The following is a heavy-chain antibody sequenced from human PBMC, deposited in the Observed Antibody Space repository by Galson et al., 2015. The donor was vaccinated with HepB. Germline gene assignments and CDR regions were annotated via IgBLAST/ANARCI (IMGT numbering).Heavy chain of an antibody. V-gene: IGHV5-51*04. D-gene: IGHD6-13*01. Sequence: QSGAEVKKPGESLKISCKGSGYSFTTYWIGWVRQMPGKGLEWMGIIYPPNSDTKYSPSFQAQVTIPATKPITTASLQWSSLKASDTAMYYCARHEANSRWPYFDYWGQGTLVTVSS. J-gene: IGHJ4*02. CDR2: IYPPNSDT. CDR3: ARHEANSRWPYFDY. CDR1: GYSFTTYW.